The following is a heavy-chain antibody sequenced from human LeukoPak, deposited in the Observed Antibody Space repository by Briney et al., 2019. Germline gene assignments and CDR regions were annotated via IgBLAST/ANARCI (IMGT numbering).Heavy chain of an antibody. D-gene: IGHD1-7*01. V-gene: IGHV3-53*01. Sequence: GGPLRLSCDASVFTVSSNYMSWVRQAPGEALEWVSVIYSGGSTYYADSVNGGFTISRDNSKNTVHLQMNSLRAEDTAVYYCARGKWNYPYDYWGQGTLVTVSS. CDR2: IYSGGST. CDR1: VFTVSSNY. CDR3: ARGKWNYPYDY. J-gene: IGHJ4*02.